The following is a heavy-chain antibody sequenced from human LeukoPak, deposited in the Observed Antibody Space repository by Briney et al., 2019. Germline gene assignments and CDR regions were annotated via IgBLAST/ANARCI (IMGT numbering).Heavy chain of an antibody. CDR2: IYYSGST. D-gene: IGHD6-13*01. V-gene: IGHV4-59*11. CDR3: ARAYSSSFFDWIDP. J-gene: IGHJ5*02. CDR1: GGSISSHY. Sequence: SETLSLTCTVSGGSISSHYWSWIRQPPGKGLEWIGYIYYSGSTNYNPSLKSRVTISADTSKNQFSPKLSSVTAADTAVYYCARAYSSSFFDWIDPWGQGTLVTVSS.